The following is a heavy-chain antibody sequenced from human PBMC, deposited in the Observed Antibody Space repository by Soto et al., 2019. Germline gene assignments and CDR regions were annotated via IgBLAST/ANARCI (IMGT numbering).Heavy chain of an antibody. V-gene: IGHV3-23*01. J-gene: IGHJ6*02. CDR1: GFTFSSYA. CDR2: ISGSGGST. D-gene: IGHD2-8*01. Sequence: GSLRLSCAASGFTFSSYAMSWVRQAPGKGLEWVSAISGSGGSTYYADSVKGRFTISRDNSKNTLYLQMNSLRAEDTAVYYCAKDLRYCTNGVCYISAHGMDVWGQGTTVTSP. CDR3: AKDLRYCTNGVCYISAHGMDV.